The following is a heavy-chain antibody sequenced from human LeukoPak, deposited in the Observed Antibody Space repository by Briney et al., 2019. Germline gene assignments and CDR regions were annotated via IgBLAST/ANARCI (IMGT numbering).Heavy chain of an antibody. CDR2: IYSGGST. V-gene: IGHV3-53*05. D-gene: IGHD2/OR15-2a*01. CDR1: GFTVSSNY. Sequence: PGGSLRLSCAASGFTVSSNYMSWVRQAPGKGLEWVSVIYSGGSTYYADSVKGRFTISRDNSKNTVFLQMNSLKTEDTAVYYCAKGGQYDSNSFFDYWGQGNLVTVSS. J-gene: IGHJ4*02. CDR3: AKGGQYDSNSFFDY.